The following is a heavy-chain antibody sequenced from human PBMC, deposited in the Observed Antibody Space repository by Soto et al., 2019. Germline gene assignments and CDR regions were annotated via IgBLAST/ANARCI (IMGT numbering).Heavy chain of an antibody. CDR3: ARVHDYGAYMDV. CDR1: GFTFSSYS. D-gene: IGHD4-17*01. Sequence: GGSLRLSCAASGFTFSSYSMNWVRQAPGKGLEWVSYISSSSSTIYYADSVKGRFTISRDNAKNSLYLQMNSLRAEDTAVYYCARVHDYGAYMDVWGKGTTVTVSS. J-gene: IGHJ6*03. V-gene: IGHV3-48*01. CDR2: ISSSSSTI.